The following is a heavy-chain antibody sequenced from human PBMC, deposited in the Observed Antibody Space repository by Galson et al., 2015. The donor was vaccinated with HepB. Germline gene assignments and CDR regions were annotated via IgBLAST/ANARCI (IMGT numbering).Heavy chain of an antibody. CDR1: GFTFSDYY. CDR2: ISSSSSYT. Sequence: SLRLSCAASGFTFSDYYMSWIRQAPGKGLEWVSYISSSSSYTNYADSVKGRFTISRDNAKNSLYLQMNSLRAEDTAVYYCARVYYYDSSGYYLEAYYFDYWGQGTLVTVSS. CDR3: ARVYYYDSSGYYLEAYYFDY. J-gene: IGHJ4*02. V-gene: IGHV3-11*06. D-gene: IGHD3-22*01.